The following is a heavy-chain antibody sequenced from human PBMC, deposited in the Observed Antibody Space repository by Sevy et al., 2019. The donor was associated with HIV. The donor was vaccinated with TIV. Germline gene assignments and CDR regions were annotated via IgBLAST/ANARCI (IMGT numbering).Heavy chain of an antibody. Sequence: GGSLRLSCVASGFTFDSYAMSWVRQAPGKGLQWVSVVSGSGGSTYYAESVKGRFTISRDNSKNTMYLQMNSLRAEDTAVYYCAGRPDFGVVIPTGVMDVWGQGTTVTVSS. CDR2: VSGSGGST. J-gene: IGHJ6*02. CDR3: AGRPDFGVVIPTGVMDV. D-gene: IGHD3-3*01. CDR1: GFTFDSYA. V-gene: IGHV3-23*01.